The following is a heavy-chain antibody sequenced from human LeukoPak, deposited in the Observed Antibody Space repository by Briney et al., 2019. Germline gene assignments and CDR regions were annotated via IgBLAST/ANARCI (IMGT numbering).Heavy chain of an antibody. J-gene: IGHJ4*02. CDR3: ARGNSRADY. Sequence: GGSLRLSCVASGITFSSYTINWVRQAPGKGLEWVSSISGSSTYIYYADSVKGRFTISRDNAKNSLYLQMNSLRAEDTAVYYCARGNSRADYWGQGTLVTVSS. CDR2: ISGSSTYI. CDR1: GITFSSYT. D-gene: IGHD5-24*01. V-gene: IGHV3-21*01.